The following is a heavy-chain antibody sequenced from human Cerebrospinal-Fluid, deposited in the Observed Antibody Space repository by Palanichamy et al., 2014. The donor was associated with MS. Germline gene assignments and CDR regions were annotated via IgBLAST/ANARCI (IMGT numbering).Heavy chain of an antibody. V-gene: IGHV1-18*01. Sequence: QVQLVQSGAEVKKPGASVKVSCKASGYTFPNYGISWVRQAPGQGLEWMGWINVYNGNTNYAQKFQGRVTMTTDTSTSTAYMELRSLRSDDTAVYYCAVCSSTSCYGGCYYGMDVWGQGTTVTVSS. CDR2: INVYNGNT. CDR1: GYTFPNYG. CDR3: AVCSSTSCYGGCYYGMDV. J-gene: IGHJ6*02. D-gene: IGHD2-2*01.